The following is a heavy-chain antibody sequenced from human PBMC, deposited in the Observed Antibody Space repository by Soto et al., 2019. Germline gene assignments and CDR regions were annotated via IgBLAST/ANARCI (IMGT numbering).Heavy chain of an antibody. CDR3: ARDLPLYCRGDCNFDF. V-gene: IGHV3-30*03. J-gene: IGHJ4*02. CDR1: GFIFSRYG. CDR2: ISYDGGER. Sequence: QLVESGGGLVRPGGSLRLSCGGSGFIFSRYGMHWVRQAPGKGLEWVTGISYDGGERFYADSVKGRFTISRDNSKNRLDLQMSSLRPEDTAVYYCARDLPLYCRGDCNFDFWGQGTLVTVSS. D-gene: IGHD2-21*02.